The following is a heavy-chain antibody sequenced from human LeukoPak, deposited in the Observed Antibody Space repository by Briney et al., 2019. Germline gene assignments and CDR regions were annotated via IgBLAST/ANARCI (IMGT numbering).Heavy chain of an antibody. J-gene: IGHJ4*02. D-gene: IGHD3-3*01. Sequence: PRESLRLSCSASGFTFCSYAMHWVRQAPGKGLEYVSAFSRNGGSTYYADSVKGSFTIHRDNSKNTLYLQMSSLRAEDTAVYYCVKTRDSRGYDFWSGLDYWGQGTLVSVFS. CDR1: GFTFCSYA. V-gene: IGHV3-64D*09. CDR3: VKTRDSRGYDFWSGLDY. CDR2: FSRNGGST.